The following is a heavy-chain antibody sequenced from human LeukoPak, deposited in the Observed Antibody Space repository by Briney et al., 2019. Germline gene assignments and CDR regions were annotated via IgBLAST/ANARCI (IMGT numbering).Heavy chain of an antibody. V-gene: IGHV4-59*01. CDR1: GESISGFY. J-gene: IGHJ4*02. CDR2: IYYSGST. Sequence: SETLSLTCTVSGESISGFYWTWIRQPPGKGLEWIGHIYYSGSTNYNPSLKSRVTISVDTSKNQFSLKLSSVTAADTAVYYCARGVVIAPQTFDYWGQGTLVTVSS. D-gene: IGHD2-21*01. CDR3: ARGVVIAPQTFDY.